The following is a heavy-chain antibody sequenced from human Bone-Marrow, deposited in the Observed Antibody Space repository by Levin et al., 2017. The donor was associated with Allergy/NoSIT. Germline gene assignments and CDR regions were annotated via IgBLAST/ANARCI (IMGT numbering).Heavy chain of an antibody. CDR2: IWLDGRSQ. D-gene: IGHD2-21*01. V-gene: IGHV3-33*01. Sequence: GESLKISCAASGFTFRGYGFHWVRQAPGKGLEWVAVIWLDGRSQHYADSVKGRFTISRDNSQNTLWLQMNSLRAEDTAIYYCARDRGQPDSYDYYFYGMDVWGQGTTVTVSS. CDR1: GFTFRGYG. J-gene: IGHJ6*02. CDR3: ARDRGQPDSYDYYFYGMDV.